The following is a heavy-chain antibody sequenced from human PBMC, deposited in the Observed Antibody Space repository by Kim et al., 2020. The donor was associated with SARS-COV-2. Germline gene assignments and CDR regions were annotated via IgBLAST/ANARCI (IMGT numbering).Heavy chain of an antibody. V-gene: IGHV3-30-3*01. J-gene: IGHJ6*02. CDR2: ISYDGSNK. Sequence: GGSLRLSCAASGFTFSSYAMHWVRQAPGKGLEWVAVISYDGSNKYYADSVKGRFTISRDNSKNTLYLQMNSLRAEDTAVYYCARDRDGSSTGYYFVGGMDVWGQGTTVTVSS. CDR3: ARDRDGSSTGYYFVGGMDV. D-gene: IGHD2-2*01. CDR1: GFTFSSYA.